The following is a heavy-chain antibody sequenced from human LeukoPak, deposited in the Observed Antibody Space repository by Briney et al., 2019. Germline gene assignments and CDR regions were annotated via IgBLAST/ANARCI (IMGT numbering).Heavy chain of an antibody. CDR3: ARAQSNIAVAGPYYFDY. Sequence: GGSLRLSCAASGFTFSTYSMNWVRQAPGKGLEWVSYISSSSSTTYYADSVKGRFTISRDNAKNSLYLQMNSLRDEDTAVFYCARAQSNIAVAGPYYFDYWGQGTLVTVSS. CDR2: ISSSSSTT. CDR1: GFTFSTYS. J-gene: IGHJ4*02. V-gene: IGHV3-48*02. D-gene: IGHD6-19*01.